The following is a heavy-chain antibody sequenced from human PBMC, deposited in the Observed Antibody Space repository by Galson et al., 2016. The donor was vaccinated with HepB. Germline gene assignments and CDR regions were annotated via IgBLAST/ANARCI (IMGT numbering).Heavy chain of an antibody. Sequence: SVKVSCKASGYSFSNFAINWVRQAPGQGLEWMGWINTDTGNPTYAQGFTGRFVLSLDTSVSTTYLQISSLKAEDTAMYYFATVGDSSGYPWFDPWGQGTLVTVSS. J-gene: IGHJ5*02. D-gene: IGHD3-22*01. CDR1: GYSFSNFA. CDR3: ATVGDSSGYPWFDP. CDR2: INTDTGNP. V-gene: IGHV7-4-1*02.